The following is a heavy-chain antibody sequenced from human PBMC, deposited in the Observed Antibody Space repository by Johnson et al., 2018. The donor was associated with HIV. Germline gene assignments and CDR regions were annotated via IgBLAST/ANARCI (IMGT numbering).Heavy chain of an antibody. CDR1: GFTFSSYG. CDR3: AKDRRITGTIPFYAFDI. CDR2: ISGSGGST. J-gene: IGHJ3*02. D-gene: IGHD1-7*01. Sequence: VQLVESGGGLVQPGRSLRLSCAASGFTFSSYGMHWVRQAPGKGLEWVSAISGSGGSTYYADSVKGRFTISRDNSKNTLYLQMNSLRAEDTAVYYCAKDRRITGTIPFYAFDIWGQGTMVTVSS. V-gene: IGHV3-23*04.